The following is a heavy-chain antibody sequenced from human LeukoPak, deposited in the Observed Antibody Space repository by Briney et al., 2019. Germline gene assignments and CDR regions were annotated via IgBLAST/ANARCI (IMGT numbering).Heavy chain of an antibody. D-gene: IGHD3-10*01. J-gene: IGHJ5*02. CDR2: IYHSGST. V-gene: IGHV4-38-2*02. CDR1: GYSISSGYY. Sequence: SETLSLTCTVSGYSISSGYYWGWIRQPPGKGLEWIGSIYHSGSTYYNPSLKSRVTISVDTSKNQFSLKLSSVTAADTAVYYCAREWFGDWFDPWGQGTLVTVSS. CDR3: AREWFGDWFDP.